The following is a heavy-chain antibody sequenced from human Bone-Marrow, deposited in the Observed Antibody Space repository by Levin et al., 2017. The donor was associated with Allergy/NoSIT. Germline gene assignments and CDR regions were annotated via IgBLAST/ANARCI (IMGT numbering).Heavy chain of an antibody. V-gene: IGHV1-69*13. CDR1: GGSFNSSP. CDR3: VRELGTISGSGDV. J-gene: IGHJ6*02. CDR2: IIPMMGTA. D-gene: IGHD3-3*02. Sequence: VASVKVSCKPSGGSFNSSPLSWVRQAPGQGPEWMGGIIPMMGTASHAQKFQGRIRITADESTSTAYMELSSLRSEDTAVYYCVRELGTISGSGDVWGQGTTVAVSS.